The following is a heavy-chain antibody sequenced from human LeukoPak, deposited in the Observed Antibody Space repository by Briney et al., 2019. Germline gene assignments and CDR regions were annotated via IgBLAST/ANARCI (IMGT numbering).Heavy chain of an antibody. Sequence: PGGSLRLSCAASGLSFSSFAMSWVRQGPARGLEWVSSIRGNGETFYADSVKGRFTLSCDSSTNTVYFQLINLRGDDKTIYYCAKASWVSSTDAVGWGKGTMVTVS. CDR2: IRGNGET. V-gene: IGHV3-23*01. CDR3: AKASWVSSTDAVG. J-gene: IGHJ6*03. CDR1: GLSFSSFA. D-gene: IGHD2-2*01.